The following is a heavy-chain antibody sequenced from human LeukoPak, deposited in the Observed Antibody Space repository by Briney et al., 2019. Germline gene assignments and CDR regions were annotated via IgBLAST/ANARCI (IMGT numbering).Heavy chain of an antibody. D-gene: IGHD3-22*01. J-gene: IGHJ4*02. CDR1: GVSLTTRGMC. CDR3: ARLPQYYYDSSDEGN. Sequence: SGPALVKPTQTLTLTCTFSGVSLTTRGMCVSWIRQPPGKALEWLARIDWDDDKYYTTSLKTRLTISKDTSNNQVVLTMTNMDPVDTATYYCARLPQYYYDSSDEGNWGQGTLVTVSS. V-gene: IGHV2-70*11. CDR2: IDWDDDK.